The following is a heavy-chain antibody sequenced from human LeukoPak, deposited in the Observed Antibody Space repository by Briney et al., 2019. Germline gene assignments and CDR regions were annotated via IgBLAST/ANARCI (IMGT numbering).Heavy chain of an antibody. D-gene: IGHD6-13*01. CDR2: ISSNGGST. Sequence: GGSLRLSCAASGFTFSSYAMHWVRQAPGKGLEYVSAISSNGGSTYYANSVKGRFTISRDNSKNTLYLQMGSLRAEDMAVYYCASGIAAGHYFDYWGQGTLVTVSS. V-gene: IGHV3-64*01. J-gene: IGHJ4*02. CDR3: ASGIAAGHYFDY. CDR1: GFTFSSYA.